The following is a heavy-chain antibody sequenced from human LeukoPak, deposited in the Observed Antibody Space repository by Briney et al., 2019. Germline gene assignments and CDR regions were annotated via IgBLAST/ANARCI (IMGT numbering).Heavy chain of an antibody. CDR1: GYTFTNYY. J-gene: IGHJ4*02. Sequence: ASVKVSCKASGYTFTNYYMDWVRQAPGQGLEWMGIINPSGGSTSYAQKFQGRVTVTRDTSTSTVYMELSSLRSEDTAMYYCAREGEIGYDLSDYWGQGTLVTVSS. V-gene: IGHV1-46*01. D-gene: IGHD5-12*01. CDR3: AREGEIGYDLSDY. CDR2: INPSGGST.